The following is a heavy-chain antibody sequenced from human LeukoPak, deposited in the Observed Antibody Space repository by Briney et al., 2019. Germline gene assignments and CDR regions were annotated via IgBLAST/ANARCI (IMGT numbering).Heavy chain of an antibody. CDR3: AKRYMGNYYFDF. J-gene: IGHJ4*02. CDR2: INSGGST. V-gene: IGHV3-23*01. CDR1: GFTFSSYA. Sequence: SGGSLRLSCAASGFTFSSYAMSRVRQAPGKGLEWVSAINSGGSTYYADSVRGRFTISRDNSKNTLYLQMNSLRAEDTALYYCAKRYMGNYYFDFWGQGTLVTVSS. D-gene: IGHD3-16*02.